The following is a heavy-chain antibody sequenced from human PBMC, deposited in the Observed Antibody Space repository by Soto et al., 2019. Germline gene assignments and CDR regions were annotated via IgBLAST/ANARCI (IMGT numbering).Heavy chain of an antibody. CDR2: TYYRSRWYN. CDR1: GDSVSGNSAA. J-gene: IGHJ4*02. CDR3: AKEFPYLVSRGNYLDY. D-gene: IGHD6-19*01. V-gene: IGHV6-1*01. Sequence: SQTLSLTCAISGDSVSGNSAAWNWIRQSPSRGLEWLGRTYYRSRWYNDYAVSVKSRITVTPDTSKNQFSLHLNSVTPEDTAVYYCAKEFPYLVSRGNYLDYWGQGALVTVSS.